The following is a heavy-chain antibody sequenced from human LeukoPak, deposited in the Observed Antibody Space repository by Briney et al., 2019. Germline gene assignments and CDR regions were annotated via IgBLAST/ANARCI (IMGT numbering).Heavy chain of an antibody. CDR1: GFIFSDYY. Sequence: GGSLRLSCAASGFIFSDYYMSWIRQAPGKGLEWISYISSSSYTNYVDSVKGRFTISRDNAKNSLYLQMNSLRAKDTAVYYCARAVSVSSYYFDCWGQGTLVTVSS. CDR3: ARAVSVSSYYFDC. D-gene: IGHD5/OR15-5a*01. V-gene: IGHV3-11*05. CDR2: ISSSSYT. J-gene: IGHJ4*02.